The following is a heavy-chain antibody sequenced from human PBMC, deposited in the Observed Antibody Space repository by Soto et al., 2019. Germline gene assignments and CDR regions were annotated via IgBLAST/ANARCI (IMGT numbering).Heavy chain of an antibody. J-gene: IGHJ4*02. V-gene: IGHV3-33*01. CDR3: ARFDYYDTTGYVSF. CDR1: GFTFNRHG. D-gene: IGHD3-22*01. CDR2: IWYDGSNK. Sequence: GGSLRLSCAASGFTFNRHGLHWVRQAPGKGLEWVAVIWYDGSNKYYADSVKGRFTISRDISKNTLYLQMDSLRAEDTAIYYCARFDYYDTTGYVSFWGRGTLVTVSS.